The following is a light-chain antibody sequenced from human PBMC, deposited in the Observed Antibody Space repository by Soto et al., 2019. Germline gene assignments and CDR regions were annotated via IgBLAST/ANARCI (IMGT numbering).Light chain of an antibody. J-gene: IGKJ1*01. CDR1: QSVSSN. Sequence: EIVMTQSPATLSVSPGERATLSCRASQSVSSNLAWYQQKPGQAPRLLIYGASTRATDVPDRFSGSGSGTDFILTISRLEPEDFAVYYCQHYGSSWTFGQGTKVDI. CDR2: GAS. V-gene: IGKV3-20*01. CDR3: QHYGSSWT.